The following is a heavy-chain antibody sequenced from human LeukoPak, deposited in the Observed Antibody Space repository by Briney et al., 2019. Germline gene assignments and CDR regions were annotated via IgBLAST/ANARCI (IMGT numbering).Heavy chain of an antibody. D-gene: IGHD3-10*01. J-gene: IGHJ6*03. CDR1: GGPISSYY. CDR2: IYYSGHT. V-gene: IGHV4-59*01. Sequence: LSLTYTVAGGPISSYYWSWIRPPPGKGLEWIGYIYYSGHTTHNPSLKSRITISLDTSNNPFSLQLSSVTAADPAVHYCARTTMVRGTYYMDVWGKGTPVTISS. CDR3: ARTTMVRGTYYMDV.